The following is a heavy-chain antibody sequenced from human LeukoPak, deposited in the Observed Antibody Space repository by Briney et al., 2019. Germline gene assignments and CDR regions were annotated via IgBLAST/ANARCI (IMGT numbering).Heavy chain of an antibody. V-gene: IGHV3-20*04. CDR2: INWNGGST. CDR3: ARDLGEGYDSEVSGGRYYYYYMDV. Sequence: GGSLRLSCAASGFTFDDYGMSWVRQAPGKGLEWVSGINWNGGSTGYADSVKGRFTISRDNAKNSLYLQMNSLRAEDTALYYCARDLGEGYDSEVSGGRYYYYYMDVWGKGTTVTVSS. J-gene: IGHJ6*03. D-gene: IGHD5-12*01. CDR1: GFTFDDYG.